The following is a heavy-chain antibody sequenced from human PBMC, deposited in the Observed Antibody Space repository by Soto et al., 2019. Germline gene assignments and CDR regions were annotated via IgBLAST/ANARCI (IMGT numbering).Heavy chain of an antibody. J-gene: IGHJ6*02. Sequence: SQTLSLTCTVSAGSISSGVYYWSWLRQHPGKGLEWIGYIYYSGSTYYNPSLKSRVTISVDTSKNQFSLKLSSVTAADTSVYYCARDQGSSYGDRVSSYIEMDAWGQETTVTVSS. V-gene: IGHV4-31*03. D-gene: IGHD2-8*01. CDR3: ARDQGSSYGDRVSSYIEMDA. CDR2: IYYSGST. CDR1: AGSISSGVYY.